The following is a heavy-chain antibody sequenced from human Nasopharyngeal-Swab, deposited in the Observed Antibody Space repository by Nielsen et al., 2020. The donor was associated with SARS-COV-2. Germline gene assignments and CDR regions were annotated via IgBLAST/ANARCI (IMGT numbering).Heavy chain of an antibody. Sequence: GSLKISCAASGFTFNNYNFNWVRQTPGKGLEWVSSISSSSSYIYYADSVKGRFTISRDNATNSLYLQMNSLRAEDTAVYYCARDGLDYDFWSAYFMDVWGQGTTVTVSS. J-gene: IGHJ6*02. V-gene: IGHV3-21*01. D-gene: IGHD3-3*01. CDR2: ISSSSSYI. CDR3: ARDGLDYDFWSAYFMDV. CDR1: GFTFNNYN.